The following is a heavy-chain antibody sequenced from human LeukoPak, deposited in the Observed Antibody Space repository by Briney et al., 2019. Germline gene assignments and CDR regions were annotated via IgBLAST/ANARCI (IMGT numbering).Heavy chain of an antibody. CDR1: GFTFSSYN. CDR2: ITSGSSYI. D-gene: IGHD3-10*01. J-gene: IGHJ4*02. CDR3: ARDLMVLWFGELLD. Sequence: GGSLRLSCAASGFTFSSYNMNWVRQAPGQGLEWVSSITSGSSYIYYADSVKGRFTISRDNSKNTLFLQMNSLRAEDTAVYYCARDLMVLWFGELLDWGQGTLVTVSS. V-gene: IGHV3-21*01.